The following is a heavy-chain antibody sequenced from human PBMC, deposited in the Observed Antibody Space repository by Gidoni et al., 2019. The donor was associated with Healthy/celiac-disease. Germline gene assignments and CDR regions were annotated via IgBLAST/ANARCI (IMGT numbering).Heavy chain of an antibody. CDR1: GGSISRYY. V-gene: IGHV4-59*01. CDR3: ARTRPCSYYYDNSGYYCSFDY. D-gene: IGHD3-22*01. Sequence: QVQLQESGPGLVKPSETLSLTCTVSGGSISRYYWSWIRQPPGKGLGWIGYIYYSGSTNYNPSLKSRVTISVDTSKNQFSLKLSSVTAADTAVYYCARTRPCSYYYDNSGYYCSFDYWGQGTLVTVSS. J-gene: IGHJ4*02. CDR2: IYYSGST.